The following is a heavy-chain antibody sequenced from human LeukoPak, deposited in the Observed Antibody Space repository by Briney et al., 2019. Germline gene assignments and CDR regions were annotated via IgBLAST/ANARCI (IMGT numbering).Heavy chain of an antibody. CDR2: IYPGDSDT. CDR1: GYSFTSYW. V-gene: IGHV5-51*01. Sequence: GASLKISCKGSGYSFTSYWIGWVRQMPGKGLEWMGIIYPGDSDTRYSPSFQGQVTISADKSISTAYLQWSSLKASDTAMYYCARGLASIAARPIWFDPWGQGTLVTVSS. D-gene: IGHD6-6*01. J-gene: IGHJ5*02. CDR3: ARGLASIAARPIWFDP.